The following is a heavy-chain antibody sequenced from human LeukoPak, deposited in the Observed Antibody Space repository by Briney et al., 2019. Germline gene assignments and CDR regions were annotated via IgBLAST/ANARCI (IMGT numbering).Heavy chain of an antibody. J-gene: IGHJ5*02. CDR1: GYTFTRYD. CDR2: ISTYNGNT. D-gene: IGHD1-26*01. CDR3: ARDHSGNWFDP. V-gene: IGHV1-18*01. Sequence: ASVKVSCKASGYTFTRYDISWVRQAPGQGLEWMGWISTYNGNTNYAQKLQGRVTMTTDTITTTAYMELRSLRSDDTAVYYCARDHSGNWFDPWGQGTLVTVSS.